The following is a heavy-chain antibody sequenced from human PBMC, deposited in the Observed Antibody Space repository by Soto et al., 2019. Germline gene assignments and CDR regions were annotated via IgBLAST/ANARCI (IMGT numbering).Heavy chain of an antibody. CDR3: TRADSSWFDY. D-gene: IGHD6-13*01. CDR1: GFTFSSYA. CDR2: ISYDGSNK. J-gene: IGHJ4*02. V-gene: IGHV3-30-3*01. Sequence: QVQLVESGGGVVQPGRSLRLSCAASGFTFSSYAMHWVRQAPGKGLEWVAVISYDGSNKYYADSVKGRFTISRDNSKNTLYLEMNALKAGDTAIYYCTRADSSWFDYWGQGTLVNVSS.